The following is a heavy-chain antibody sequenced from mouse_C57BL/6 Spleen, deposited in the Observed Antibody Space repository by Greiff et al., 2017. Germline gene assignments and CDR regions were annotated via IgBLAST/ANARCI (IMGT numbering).Heavy chain of an antibody. D-gene: IGHD1-1*01. V-gene: IGHV1-61*01. Sequence: QVQLQQPGAELVRPGSSVKLSCKASGYTFTSYWMDWVKQRPGQGLEWIGNIYPSDSETHYNQKFKDKATLTVDKSSSTAYMQLSSLTSEDSAVYYCERAPYYDYWGQGTTLTVSS. CDR1: GYTFTSYW. CDR2: IYPSDSET. CDR3: ERAPYYDY. J-gene: IGHJ2*01.